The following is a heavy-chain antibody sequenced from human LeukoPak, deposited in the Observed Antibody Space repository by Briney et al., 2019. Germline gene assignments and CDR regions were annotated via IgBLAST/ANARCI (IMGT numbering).Heavy chain of an antibody. J-gene: IGHJ5*02. CDR1: GFTFSSYW. CDR2: INSDGSST. CDR3: AKGSRTYYDILTGQNWFDP. Sequence: GGSLRLSCAASGFTFSSYWMHWVRQAPGKGLVWVSRINSDGSSTSYADSVKGRFTISRDNSKNTLYLQMNSLRAEDTAVYYCAKGSRTYYDILTGQNWFDPWGQGTLVTVSS. D-gene: IGHD3-9*01. V-gene: IGHV3-74*01.